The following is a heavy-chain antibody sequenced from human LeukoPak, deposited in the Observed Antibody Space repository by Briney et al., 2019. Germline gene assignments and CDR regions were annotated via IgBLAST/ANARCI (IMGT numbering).Heavy chain of an antibody. CDR1: GGTFSSYA. J-gene: IGHJ4*02. Sequence: ASVKVSCKASGGTFSSYAISWVRQAPGQGLEWMGGIIPIFGTANYAQKFQGRVTITADESTSTAYMELSSLRSEDTAVYYCASAGSGYYYQYDYWGQGTLVTVSS. CDR3: ASAGSGYYYQYDY. D-gene: IGHD3-22*01. CDR2: IIPIFGTA. V-gene: IGHV1-69*13.